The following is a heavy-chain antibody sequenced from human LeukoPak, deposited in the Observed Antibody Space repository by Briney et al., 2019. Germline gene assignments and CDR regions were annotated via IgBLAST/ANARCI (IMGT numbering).Heavy chain of an antibody. J-gene: IGHJ4*02. V-gene: IGHV4-59*01. Sequence: GSLRLSCAASGFTFSSYAMSWIRQPPGKGLEWIGYIYYSGSTNYNPSLKSRVTISVDTSKNQFSLKLSSVTAADTAVYYCAREYYYDSSGYSALFDYWGQGTLVTVSS. CDR3: AREYYYDSSGYSALFDY. CDR1: GFTFSSYA. D-gene: IGHD3-22*01. CDR2: IYYSGST.